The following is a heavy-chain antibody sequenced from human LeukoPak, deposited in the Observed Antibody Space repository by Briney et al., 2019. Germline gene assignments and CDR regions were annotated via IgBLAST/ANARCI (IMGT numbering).Heavy chain of an antibody. CDR2: INHSGST. Sequence: PSETLSLTCAVYGGSFSGYYWSWIRQPPGKGLEWIGEINHSGSTNYNPSLKSRVTISVDTSKNQFSLKLSSVTAADTAVYYCARLSPVDTAMVPWGYFDYWGQGTLVTVSS. V-gene: IGHV4-34*01. J-gene: IGHJ4*02. CDR1: GGSFSGYY. D-gene: IGHD5-18*01. CDR3: ARLSPVDTAMVPWGYFDY.